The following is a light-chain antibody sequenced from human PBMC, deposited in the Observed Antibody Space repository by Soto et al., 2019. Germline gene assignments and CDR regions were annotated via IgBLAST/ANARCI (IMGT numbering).Light chain of an antibody. J-gene: IGLJ3*02. CDR1: TTNIESNN. V-gene: IGLV1-44*01. Sequence: QSVLTQPPSASGTPGQRVTISCSGSTTNIESNNVNWYANLPGTAPKLLIYSDNQRPSGIPDRFSGSKSGTSASLAISGLQSEDEAEYYYAAWDDSLNGLMFGGGTKLTVL. CDR3: AAWDDSLNGLM. CDR2: SDN.